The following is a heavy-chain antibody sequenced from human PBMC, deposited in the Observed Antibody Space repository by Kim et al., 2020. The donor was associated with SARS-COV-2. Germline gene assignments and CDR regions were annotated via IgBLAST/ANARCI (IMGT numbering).Heavy chain of an antibody. CDR3: ARDNGRDGYLYYYYYGMDV. V-gene: IGHV3-30*04. J-gene: IGHJ6*02. Sequence: GGSLRLSCAASGFTFSRYAMHWVRQAPGKGLEWVAVITYDGSNKYYADSVKGRFTISRDNSKNTLYLQMNSQRAEDTAVYYCARDNGRDGYLYYYYYGMDVWGQGTTVTVSS. CDR2: ITYDGSNK. D-gene: IGHD2-8*01. CDR1: GFTFSRYA.